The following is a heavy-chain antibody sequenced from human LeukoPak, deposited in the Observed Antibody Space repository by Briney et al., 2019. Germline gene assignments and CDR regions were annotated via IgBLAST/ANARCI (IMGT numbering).Heavy chain of an antibody. CDR1: GFTFSSYA. D-gene: IGHD2-21*01. V-gene: IGHV3-30*02. CDR2: IRYDGSDS. CDR3: ALIGVVIPPDTYDV. J-gene: IGHJ3*01. Sequence: PGGSLRLSCAASGFTFSSYAMHWVRQAPGKGLEWVAFIRYDGSDSYYADSVKGRFTISRDNSKKTLYLQMDSLRTEDTAFYYCALIGVVIPPDTYDVWGQGTLVTVSS.